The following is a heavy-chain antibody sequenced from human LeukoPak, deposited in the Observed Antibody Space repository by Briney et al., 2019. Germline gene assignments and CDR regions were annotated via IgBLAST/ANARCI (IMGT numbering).Heavy chain of an antibody. V-gene: IGHV4-34*01. CDR1: GGSFSGYY. D-gene: IGHD2-2*01. CDR3: ATVYCSRTSCLDY. Sequence: PSETLSLTCAVYGGSFSGYYGSWIRQPPGKGLEWIGEINHSGSTNYNPSLKSRVTISVDTSNNQFSLRLGSVTAADTAVYYCATVYCSRTSCLDYWGQGTLVTVSS. CDR2: INHSGST. J-gene: IGHJ4*02.